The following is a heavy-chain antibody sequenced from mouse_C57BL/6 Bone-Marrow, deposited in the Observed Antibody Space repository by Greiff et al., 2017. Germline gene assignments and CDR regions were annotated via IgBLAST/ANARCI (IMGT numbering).Heavy chain of an antibody. V-gene: IGHV1-15*01. D-gene: IGHD2-1*01. CDR3: TRYYYGGYFDV. J-gene: IGHJ1*03. CDR1: GYTFTDYE. CDR2: IDPETGG. Sequence: QVQLQQSGAELVRPGASVTLSCKASGYTFTDYEMHWVKQTPVHGLEWIGAIDPETGGTADKSSSTAYMELRSLTSEDSAVYYCTRYYYGGYFDVWGTGTTVTVAA.